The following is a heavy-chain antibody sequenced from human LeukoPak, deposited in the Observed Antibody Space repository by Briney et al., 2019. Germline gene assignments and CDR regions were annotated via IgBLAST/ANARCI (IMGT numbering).Heavy chain of an antibody. Sequence: ASVKVSCKASGGTFSSYAISWVRQAPGQGLEWMGGIIPIFGTANYAQKFQGRVTITTDESTNTAYMELSSLRSEDTAVYYCAITPNYYDSSGLNYLNYFDYWGQGTLVTVSS. CDR3: AITPNYYDSSGLNYLNYFDY. J-gene: IGHJ4*02. CDR1: GGTFSSYA. CDR2: IIPIFGTA. D-gene: IGHD3-22*01. V-gene: IGHV1-69*05.